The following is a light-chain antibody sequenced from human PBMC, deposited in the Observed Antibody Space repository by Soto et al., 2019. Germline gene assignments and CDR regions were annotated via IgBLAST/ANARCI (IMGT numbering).Light chain of an antibody. Sequence: EIVLTQSPCTLPFTPWERASLSFRSSQSVSSSYLAWYQQKPGQAPRLLIYGASSRATGIPDRVSGSGSGTDFTLTISSLQPEDFATYYCQQSYSTPLTFGGGTKVDIK. CDR3: QQSYSTPLT. V-gene: IGKV3-20*01. CDR1: QSVSSSY. CDR2: GAS. J-gene: IGKJ4*01.